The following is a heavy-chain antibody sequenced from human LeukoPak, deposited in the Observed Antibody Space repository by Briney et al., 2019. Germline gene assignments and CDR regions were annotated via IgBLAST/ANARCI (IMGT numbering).Heavy chain of an antibody. CDR3: AREEVSRGYDFWSGYYNNYYMDV. CDR2: INHSGST. V-gene: IGHV4-30-4*08. Sequence: KSSQTLSLTCTVSGGSISSGDYYWSWIRQPPGKGLEWIGEINHSGSTNYNPSLKSRVTISVDTSKNQFSLKLSSVTAADTAVYYCAREEVSRGYDFWSGYYNNYYMDVWGKGTTVTVSS. CDR1: GGSISSGDYY. D-gene: IGHD3-3*01. J-gene: IGHJ6*03.